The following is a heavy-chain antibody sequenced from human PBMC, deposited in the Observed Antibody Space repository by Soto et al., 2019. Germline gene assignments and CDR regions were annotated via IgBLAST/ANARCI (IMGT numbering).Heavy chain of an antibody. CDR2: VDGSSSNI. V-gene: IGHV3-48*01. D-gene: IGHD2-15*01. CDR3: ARDLHPGNCGGVFCYSYNN. J-gene: IGHJ4*02. CDR1: GFTFNDYS. Sequence: PGGSLRLSCAASGFTFNDYSMNWVRQAPGEGLEWVSYVDGSSSNIQYAASVKGRFTISRDNAKNSLYLQMNSLRVEDTAVYFCARDLHPGNCGGVFCYSYNNWGPGTLVTVSS.